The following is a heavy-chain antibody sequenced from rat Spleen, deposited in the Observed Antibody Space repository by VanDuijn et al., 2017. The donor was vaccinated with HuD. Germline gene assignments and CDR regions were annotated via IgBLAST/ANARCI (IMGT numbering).Heavy chain of an antibody. Sequence: QVQLMESGPGLVQPSETLSLTCTVSGFSLTSYNVHWVRQPPGKGLEWMGVVWTGGSTDYNSALKSRLSISRDTSKNQVFLKMNRLQSEDTTTYYCARGNYYSVYLDYWGQGVMVTVSS. CDR3: ARGNYYSVYLDY. V-gene: IGHV2-45*01. D-gene: IGHD1-1*01. J-gene: IGHJ2*01. CDR2: VWTGGST. CDR1: GFSLTSYN.